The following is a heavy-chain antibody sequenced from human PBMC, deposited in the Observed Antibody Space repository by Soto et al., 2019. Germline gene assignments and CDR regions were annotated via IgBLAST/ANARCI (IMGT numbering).Heavy chain of an antibody. CDR1: GFTFSSYT. CDR2: ISYDGTNK. CDR3: ARVDGSGWHYFEY. Sequence: QVQLVESGGGVVQPGRSLRLSCAASGFTFSSYTMHWVRQAPGKGLEWVAVISYDGTNKFYAESVKGRFTISRDNSMNTLYMQLDSLRAEETAVYYCARVDGSGWHYFEYWGEGTLFTVSS. D-gene: IGHD6-19*01. V-gene: IGHV3-30-3*01. J-gene: IGHJ4*02.